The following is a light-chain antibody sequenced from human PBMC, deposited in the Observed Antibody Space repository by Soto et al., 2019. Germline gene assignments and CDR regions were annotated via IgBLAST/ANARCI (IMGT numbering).Light chain of an antibody. Sequence: EIVMTQSPATLSVSPGEGATVSCRASQSVSSHLAWYQHKPGQAPRLLFYDASTRATGIPDRFSGSGSGTDFTLTITRLEPEDSAVYFCQQYTGPPTTFGQGTRLEIK. CDR3: QQYTGPPTT. CDR2: DAS. V-gene: IGKV3D-15*01. J-gene: IGKJ5*01. CDR1: QSVSSH.